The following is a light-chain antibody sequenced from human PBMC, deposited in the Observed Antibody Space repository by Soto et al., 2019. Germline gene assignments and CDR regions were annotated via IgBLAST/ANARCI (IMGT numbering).Light chain of an antibody. CDR1: SSNIGGNY. V-gene: IGLV1-51*01. CDR3: GTWDSSLDTVV. Sequence: QSVLAQPPSISAAPGQTVTISCSGGSSNIGGNYVSWYQHVPRTAPKLLIYDNYKRASGSPDRFSASKSGTSATLGITGLQTGDEADYYCGTWDSSLDTVVFGGGTKLTVL. CDR2: DNY. J-gene: IGLJ2*01.